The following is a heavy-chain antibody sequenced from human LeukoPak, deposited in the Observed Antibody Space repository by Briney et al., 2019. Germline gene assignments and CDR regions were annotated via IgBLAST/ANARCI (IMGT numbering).Heavy chain of an antibody. V-gene: IGHV4-38-2*01. D-gene: IGHD2-2*01. CDR3: ARPRYCSISSCYYMDV. CDR1: GHFISSGYY. J-gene: IGHJ6*03. Sequence: SETLSLTCAVSGHFISSGYYWGWIRQPPGKGLEWIGSINHSGSTYYNPSLESRVTISVNTSKNQFSLKLRSVTAADTAMYYCARPRYCSISSCYYMDVWGNGTTVTVSS. CDR2: INHSGST.